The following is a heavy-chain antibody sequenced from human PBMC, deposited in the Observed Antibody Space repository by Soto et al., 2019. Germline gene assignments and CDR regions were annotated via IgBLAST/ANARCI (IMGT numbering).Heavy chain of an antibody. D-gene: IGHD2-15*01. J-gene: IGHJ6*02. CDR2: IYPGDSDT. V-gene: IGHV5-51*01. CDR3: ARDKMVGVVAAFGGMDV. Sequence: GESLKISCKGSGYSFTNYWIGWVRQMPGKGLEWMGIIYPGDSDTRYSPSFQGQVTISADKSISTAYLQWSSLKASDTAMYYCARDKMVGVVAAFGGMDVWGQGTTVTVSS. CDR1: GYSFTNYW.